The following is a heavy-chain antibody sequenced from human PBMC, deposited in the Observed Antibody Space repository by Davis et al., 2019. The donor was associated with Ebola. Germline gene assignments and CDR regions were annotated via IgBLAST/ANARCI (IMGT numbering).Heavy chain of an antibody. CDR1: GFTFSSYA. CDR2: ISYDGSNN. D-gene: IGHD4-17*01. CDR3: AKVIWDRLYGERNYYYYGMDV. Sequence: GESLKISCAASGFTFSSYAMHWVRQAPGKGLEWVAVISYDGSNNYYGDSVKGRFTVSRDNSKDTLYLQMNSLRPEDTAVYYCAKVIWDRLYGERNYYYYGMDVWGKGTTVTVSS. J-gene: IGHJ6*04. V-gene: IGHV3-30-3*01.